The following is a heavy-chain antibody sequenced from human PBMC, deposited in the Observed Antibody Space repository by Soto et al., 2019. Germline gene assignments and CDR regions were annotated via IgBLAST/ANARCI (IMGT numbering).Heavy chain of an antibody. J-gene: IGHJ5*02. CDR1: GYSFTSYW. CDR2: IYPGDSDT. D-gene: IGHD2-15*01. Sequence: DSLTISCKGAGYSFTSYWIGLVRQMPGKGLEWMGIIYPGDSDTRYSPSFQGQVTISADKSISTAYLQWSSLKASDTAMYYCARLGGYCSGGSCYSWFDPWGQGTLVTVSS. CDR3: ARLGGYCSGGSCYSWFDP. V-gene: IGHV5-51*01.